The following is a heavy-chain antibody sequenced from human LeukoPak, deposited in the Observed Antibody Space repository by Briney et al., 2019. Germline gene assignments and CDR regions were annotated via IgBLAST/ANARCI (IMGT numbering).Heavy chain of an antibody. Sequence: ASVKVSCKVSGYTLTELSMHWVRQAPGKGLEWMGGFDPEDGETIYAQKFQGRVTMTEDTSTDTAYMELSSLRSEDTAVYYCATVTMALRYFDWLFGYWYFDLWGRGTLVTASS. CDR1: GYTLTELS. D-gene: IGHD3-9*01. V-gene: IGHV1-24*01. J-gene: IGHJ2*01. CDR3: ATVTMALRYFDWLFGYWYFDL. CDR2: FDPEDGET.